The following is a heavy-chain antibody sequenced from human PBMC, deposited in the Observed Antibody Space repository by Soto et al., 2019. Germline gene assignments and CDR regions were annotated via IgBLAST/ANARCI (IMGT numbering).Heavy chain of an antibody. V-gene: IGHV3-23*01. CDR1: GFTFSSYA. CDR3: AKVGASPYCSGGSCYIDY. J-gene: IGHJ4*02. D-gene: IGHD2-15*01. Sequence: EVQLLESGGGLVQPGGSLRLSCAASGFTFSSYARSWVRQAPGKGLEWVSAISGSGGSTYYADSVKGRFTISRDNSKNTLYLQMNSLRAEDTAVYYCAKVGASPYCSGGSCYIDYWGQGTLVTVSS. CDR2: ISGSGGST.